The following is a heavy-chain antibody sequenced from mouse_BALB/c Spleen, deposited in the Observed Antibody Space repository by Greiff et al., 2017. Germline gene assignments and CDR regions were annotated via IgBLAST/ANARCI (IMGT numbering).Heavy chain of an antibody. CDR2: ISDGGSYT. J-gene: IGHJ3*01. CDR3: ARDGNYGFAY. V-gene: IGHV5-4*02. Sequence: VQLKESGGGLVKPGGSLKLSCAASGFTFSDYYMYWVRQTPEKRLEWVATISDGGSYTYYPDSVKGRFTISRDNAKNNLYLQMSSLKSEDTAMYYCARDGNYGFAYWGQGTLVTVSA. D-gene: IGHD2-1*01. CDR1: GFTFSDYY.